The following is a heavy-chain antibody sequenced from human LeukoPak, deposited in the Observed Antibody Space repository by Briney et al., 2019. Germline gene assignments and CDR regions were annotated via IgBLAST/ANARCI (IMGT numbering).Heavy chain of an antibody. CDR2: IYHTGST. CDR1: GGSISISSYY. V-gene: IGHV4-39*01. D-gene: IGHD2-2*01. Sequence: SETLSLTCTVSGGSISISSYYWAWIRQPPEKGLEWIGTIYHTGSTYYNPSLKSRVTISVDTSKNQFSLKLGSVTAADTAVYYCARLVGRCSSASCSFDYWGQGTLVTVSS. CDR3: ARLVGRCSSASCSFDY. J-gene: IGHJ4*02.